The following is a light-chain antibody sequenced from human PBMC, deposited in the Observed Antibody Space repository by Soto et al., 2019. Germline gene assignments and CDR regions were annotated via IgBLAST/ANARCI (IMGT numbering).Light chain of an antibody. J-gene: IGKJ5*01. Sequence: EIVLKQSPAPPSLSSREKATLSCRASQSVSSYLAWYQQKPGQAPRLLIYDASNRATGIPARFSGSGSGTDFTLTISSLEPEDFAVYYCQQRSNWPPITFGQGTRLEIK. CDR3: QQRSNWPPIT. CDR2: DAS. CDR1: QSVSSY. V-gene: IGKV3-11*01.